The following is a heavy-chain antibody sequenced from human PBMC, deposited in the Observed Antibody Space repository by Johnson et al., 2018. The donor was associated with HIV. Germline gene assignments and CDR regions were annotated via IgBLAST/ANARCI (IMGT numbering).Heavy chain of an antibody. CDR3: AGGFYYGSGSYHGAFDI. D-gene: IGHD3-10*01. CDR1: GFSFSDYY. V-gene: IGHV3-11*04. J-gene: IGHJ3*02. Sequence: QVQLVESGGGLVKPGGSLRLSCAASGFSFSDYYMSWIRQAPGKGLEWVSYISGSGTNIYYADSVKGRFTISRDNAKKSLFLQMNSLRAEDTAVYYCAGGFYYGSGSYHGAFDIWGQGTMVTVSS. CDR2: ISGSGTNI.